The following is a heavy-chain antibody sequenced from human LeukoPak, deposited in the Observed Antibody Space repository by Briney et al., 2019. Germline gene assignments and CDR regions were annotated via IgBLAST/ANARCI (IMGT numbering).Heavy chain of an antibody. CDR3: ARVVVVVAATLYFDY. Sequence: SETLSLTCAVYGGSFSGYYWSWIRQPPGKGLEWIGEINHSGSTNYNPSLKSRVTISVDTSKNQFSLKLSSVTAADTAVYYCARVVVVVAATLYFDYWGQGTLVTVSS. CDR2: INHSGST. CDR1: GGSFSGYY. V-gene: IGHV4-34*01. J-gene: IGHJ4*02. D-gene: IGHD2-15*01.